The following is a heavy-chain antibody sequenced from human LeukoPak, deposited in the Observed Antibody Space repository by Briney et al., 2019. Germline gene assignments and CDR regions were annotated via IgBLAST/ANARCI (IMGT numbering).Heavy chain of an antibody. V-gene: IGHV3-30*04. CDR2: ISYDGSNK. J-gene: IGHJ6*02. CDR1: GFTFSSYA. Sequence: PGGSLRLSCAASGFTFSSYAMHWVRQAPGKGLEWVAVISYDGSNKYYADSVKGRFTIFRDNSKNTLYLQMNSLRAEDTAVYYCARDGQRYYGSGSYLDVWGQGPRSPSP. D-gene: IGHD3-10*01. CDR3: ARDGQRYYGSGSYLDV.